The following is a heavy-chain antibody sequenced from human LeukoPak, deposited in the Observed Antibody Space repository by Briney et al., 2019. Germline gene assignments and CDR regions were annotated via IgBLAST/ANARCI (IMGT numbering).Heavy chain of an antibody. Sequence: GGSLRLSCAASGFTFDDYGMSWVRQAPGKGLEWVSYIESSSSSLKDYADSVRGRFTISRDNAKNSLFLQMDSLRAEDTAVYYCARGGSWLQSPFDSWGQGTLVTVSS. J-gene: IGHJ4*02. CDR1: GFTFDDYG. CDR2: IESSSSSLK. CDR3: ARGGSWLQSPFDS. D-gene: IGHD5-24*01. V-gene: IGHV3-11*05.